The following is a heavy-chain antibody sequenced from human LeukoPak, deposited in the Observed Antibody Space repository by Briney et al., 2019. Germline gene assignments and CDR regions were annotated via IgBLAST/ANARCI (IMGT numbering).Heavy chain of an antibody. CDR2: ISGSGGTT. D-gene: IGHD6-19*01. J-gene: IGHJ4*02. Sequence: GGSLRLSCAASGFIFSRYGMSWVRQAPGKGLEWVSAISGSGGTTYYADSVKGRFTISRDNSKNTLYLQINSLRAEDTAVYYCAKDHLPGIVVADRDYWGRGTLVTVSS. V-gene: IGHV3-23*01. CDR1: GFIFSRYG. CDR3: AKDHLPGIVVADRDY.